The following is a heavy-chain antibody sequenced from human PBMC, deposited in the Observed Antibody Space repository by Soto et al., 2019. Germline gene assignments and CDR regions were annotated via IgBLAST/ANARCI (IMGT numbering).Heavy chain of an antibody. Sequence: GGSLRLSCAASGFTFSDYYMTWIRQAPGKGLECISYMSNSDRTIYYADSVKGRFTISRDNAKNSLYLQMNSLRAEDTAVYYCARALGYYGSSGYYYEGPWFDPWGQGTLVTV. J-gene: IGHJ5*02. V-gene: IGHV3-11*01. D-gene: IGHD3-22*01. CDR3: ARALGYYGSSGYYYEGPWFDP. CDR1: GFTFSDYY. CDR2: MSNSDRTI.